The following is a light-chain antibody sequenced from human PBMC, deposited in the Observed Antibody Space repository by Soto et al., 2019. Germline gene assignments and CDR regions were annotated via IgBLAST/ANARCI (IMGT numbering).Light chain of an antibody. V-gene: IGKV1-5*03. Sequence: DTQMTQSPSTLSASIGDRVTITCRASQDISNWLAWYRQRPGKAPKLLIYKASTLQNGVPSRFSGSGSGTEFTLTISSLQPDDFATYYCQQRTFGQGTKVEIK. CDR3: QQRT. CDR1: QDISNW. J-gene: IGKJ1*01. CDR2: KAS.